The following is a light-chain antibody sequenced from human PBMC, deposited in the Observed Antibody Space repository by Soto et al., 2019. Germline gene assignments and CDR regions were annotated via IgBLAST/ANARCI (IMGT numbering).Light chain of an antibody. Sequence: QSVLTQPPSVSGAPGQRVTISCTGSSSNIGAGSNVHWYQHLPGTAPKLLIYDNNNRPSGVPARFSASKSDTSASLAITGLQAEDEADYYCQSYDSTRSGSRVFGGGTKLTVL. J-gene: IGLJ2*01. CDR2: DNN. CDR1: SSNIGAGSN. V-gene: IGLV1-40*01. CDR3: QSYDSTRSGSRV.